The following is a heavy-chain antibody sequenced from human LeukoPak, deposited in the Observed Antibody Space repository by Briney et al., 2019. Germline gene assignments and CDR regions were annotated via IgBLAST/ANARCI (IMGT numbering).Heavy chain of an antibody. V-gene: IGHV6-1*01. Sequence: SQTLSLTCAISGDSVSSNSAAWNWIRQSPSRGLEWLGRTYYRSKWYNDYAVSVKSRITINPDTSKNQFSLKLSSVTAADTAVYYCARVILGDYVWGSYRYTHRSSHRFDPWGQGTLVTVSS. J-gene: IGHJ5*02. CDR3: ARVILGDYVWGSYRYTHRSSHRFDP. CDR2: TYYRSKWYN. D-gene: IGHD3-16*02. CDR1: GDSVSSNSAA.